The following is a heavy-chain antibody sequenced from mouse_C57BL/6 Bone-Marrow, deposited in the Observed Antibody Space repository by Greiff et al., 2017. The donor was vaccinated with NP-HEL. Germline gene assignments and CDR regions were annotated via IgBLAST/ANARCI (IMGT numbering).Heavy chain of an antibody. Sequence: QVQLQQPGAELVKPGASVKMSCKASGYTFTSYWITWVKQRPGQGLEWIGDIYPGSGSTNYNEKFKSKATLTVDTSSSTAYMQLSSLTSEDSAVYYCARYGHYYGSGYYFDYWGQGTTRTVSS. CDR3: ARYGHYYGSGYYFDY. J-gene: IGHJ2*01. D-gene: IGHD1-1*01. CDR1: GYTFTSYW. CDR2: IYPGSGST. V-gene: IGHV1-55*01.